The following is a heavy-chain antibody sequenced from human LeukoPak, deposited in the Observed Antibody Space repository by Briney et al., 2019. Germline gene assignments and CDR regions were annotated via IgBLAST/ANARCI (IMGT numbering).Heavy chain of an antibody. J-gene: IGHJ6*03. CDR3: ARAERRSYDFWGDQHYYYMDV. CDR1: GYTFTRYD. V-gene: IGHV1-8*03. CDR2: MNPNSGNT. Sequence: ASVKVSXKASGYTFTRYDINWVRQATGQGLEWMGWMNPNSGNTGYAQKFQDRVTITRDTSMSTAYMGLSSLRSEDTAVYYCARAERRSYDFWGDQHYYYMDVWGEGTTVTVSS. D-gene: IGHD3-3*01.